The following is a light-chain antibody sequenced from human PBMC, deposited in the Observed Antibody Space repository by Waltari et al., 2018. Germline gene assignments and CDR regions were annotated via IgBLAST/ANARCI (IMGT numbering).Light chain of an antibody. CDR3: SSHTTSSTLV. CDR1: SDDVGRYKF. CDR2: DVP. Sequence: QSALTQPASVSGSPGQSLTISCTGSSDDVGRYKFVSWYQQHPGKVPKLLIFDVPDRPSGVSDRFSGSKSGNTASLTISGLQPEDEADYYCSSHTTSSTLVFGGGTRVTVL. J-gene: IGLJ2*01. V-gene: IGLV2-14*03.